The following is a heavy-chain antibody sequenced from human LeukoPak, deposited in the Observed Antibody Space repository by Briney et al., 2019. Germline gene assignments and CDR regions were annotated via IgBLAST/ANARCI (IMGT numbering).Heavy chain of an antibody. Sequence: GGSLRLSCAASGFTFSSYAMSWVRQAPGKGLEWVSGISGSGGSTYCADSVKGRFTISRDSSKNTLYLQMTSLRAEDTAVYYCAKDQVWIVVGSFDYWGQGTLVTVSS. CDR1: GFTFSSYA. J-gene: IGHJ4*02. CDR3: AKDQVWIVVGSFDY. V-gene: IGHV3-23*01. CDR2: ISGSGGST. D-gene: IGHD3-22*01.